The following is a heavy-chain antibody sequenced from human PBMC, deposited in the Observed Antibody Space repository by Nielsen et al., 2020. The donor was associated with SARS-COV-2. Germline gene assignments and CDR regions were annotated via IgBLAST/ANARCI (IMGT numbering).Heavy chain of an antibody. Sequence: ASVKVSCKASGGTFSSYAISWVRQAPGQGLEWMGWISAYNGNTNYAQKLQGRVTMTTDTSTSTAYMELRSLRSDDTAVYYCARDDYPYYDFWSGYYAYYYYYGMDVWGQGTTVTVSS. J-gene: IGHJ6*02. CDR1: GGTFSSYA. CDR3: ARDDYPYYDFWSGYYAYYYYYGMDV. V-gene: IGHV1-18*01. CDR2: ISAYNGNT. D-gene: IGHD3-3*01.